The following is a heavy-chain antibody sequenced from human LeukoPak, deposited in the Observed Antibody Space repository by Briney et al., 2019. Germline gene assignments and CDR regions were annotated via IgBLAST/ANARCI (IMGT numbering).Heavy chain of an antibody. Sequence: GGSLRLSCAASGFTFSSYEMNWVRQAPGKGLEWVSYMSSAGSAIYYADSVKGRFTISRDNAKNSLYLQMNSLRAEDTAVYYCVRGTPLDSWGRGTLVTVSS. CDR3: VRGTPLDS. J-gene: IGHJ5*01. CDR1: GFTFSSYE. V-gene: IGHV3-48*03. CDR2: MSSAGSAI.